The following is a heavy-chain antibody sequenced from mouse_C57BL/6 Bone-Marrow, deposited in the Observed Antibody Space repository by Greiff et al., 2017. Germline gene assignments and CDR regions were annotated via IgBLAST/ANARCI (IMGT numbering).Heavy chain of an antibody. CDR1: GFTFSSYA. D-gene: IGHD1-1*01. CDR3: TRVGYYGSRGYFDV. Sequence: EVQGVESGEGLVKPGGSLKLSCAASGFTFSSYAMSWVRQTPEKRLEWVAYISSGGDYIYYADTVKGRFTISRDNARNTLYLQMSSLKSEDTAMYYCTRVGYYGSRGYFDVWGTGTTVTVSS. J-gene: IGHJ1*03. V-gene: IGHV5-9-1*02. CDR2: ISSGGDYI.